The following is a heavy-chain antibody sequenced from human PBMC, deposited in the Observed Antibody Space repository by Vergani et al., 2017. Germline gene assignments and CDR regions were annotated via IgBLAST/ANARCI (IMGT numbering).Heavy chain of an antibody. J-gene: IGHJ3*02. V-gene: IGHV1-69*08. Sequence: QVQLVQSGAEVKKPGSSVKVSCKASGGSFSRYTISWVRQAPGQGPAWMGRLISIFGIANYAQKFQGRVTITADKSTSTAYMELSSLRSEDTAVYYCARERHIGHYYYDSSGYYDAFDIWGQGTMVTVSS. D-gene: IGHD3-22*01. CDR1: GGSFSRYT. CDR2: LISIFGIA. CDR3: ARERHIGHYYYDSSGYYDAFDI.